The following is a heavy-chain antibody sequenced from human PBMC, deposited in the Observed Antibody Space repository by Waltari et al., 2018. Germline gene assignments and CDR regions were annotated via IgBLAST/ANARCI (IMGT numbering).Heavy chain of an antibody. V-gene: IGHV1-18*04. CDR1: GYSFINPG. J-gene: IGHJ2*01. Sequence: QLVQSGNEVRVPGASVKASCEASGYSFINPGISGVRHVPGQGLECMGWIRVYSGNTDSSQKFQGRLTLTADTSTSTAYLELRSLRSDDTAVYFCARGLYDYSRYYLDIWGRGTLVTVSS. D-gene: IGHD3-16*01. CDR2: IRVYSGNT. CDR3: ARGLYDYSRYYLDI.